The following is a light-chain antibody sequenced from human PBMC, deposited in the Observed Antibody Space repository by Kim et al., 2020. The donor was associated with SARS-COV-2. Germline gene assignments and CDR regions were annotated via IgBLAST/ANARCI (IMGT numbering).Light chain of an antibody. CDR1: QNINTV. CDR3: QQSNRTPLT. V-gene: IGKV1-39*01. J-gene: IGKJ4*01. CDR2: AAY. Sequence: ASVGDRVTPTCRPSQNINTVLKWDNQKSEKPPKLLISAAYNLQRVGPSWFSASGYGTNFTLTITSVQPEEIATYNCQQSNRTPLTFGGGTKVEIK.